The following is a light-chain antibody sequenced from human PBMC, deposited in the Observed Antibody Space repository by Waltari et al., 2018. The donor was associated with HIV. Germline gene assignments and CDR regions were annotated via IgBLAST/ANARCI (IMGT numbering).Light chain of an antibody. CDR3: CSYAGSYTLVV. CDR1: SSDVGGFNF. V-gene: IGLV2-11*01. J-gene: IGLJ2*01. Sequence: QSALTQPRSVSGSPGQSVTISCTGTSSDVGGFNFFSCYQQHQGKAPKIMIYDVTKRPSGVPDRFSGSKFDNTASLTISGLQADDEADYYCCSYAGSYTLVVFGGGTKLTVL. CDR2: DVT.